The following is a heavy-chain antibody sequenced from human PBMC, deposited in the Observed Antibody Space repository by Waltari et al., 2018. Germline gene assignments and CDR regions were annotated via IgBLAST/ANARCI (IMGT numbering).Heavy chain of an antibody. D-gene: IGHD1-26*01. CDR3: AKGHSGSYGLDS. CDR1: GFTFDDYA. V-gene: IGHV3-9*01. CDR2: ISWNSGNI. Sequence: EVQLVESGGGLVQPGRSLRLSCAASGFTFDDYAMHWVRQAPGKGLEWVSGISWNSGNIGYADSVNGRFTISRDNAKNSLYLQMNSLRTGDTALYYCAKGHSGSYGLDSWGQGTLVTVSP. J-gene: IGHJ4*02.